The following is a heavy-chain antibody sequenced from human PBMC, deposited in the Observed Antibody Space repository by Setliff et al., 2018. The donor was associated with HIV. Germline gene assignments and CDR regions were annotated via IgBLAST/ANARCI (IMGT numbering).Heavy chain of an antibody. CDR2: IIPILGTT. D-gene: IGHD2-15*01. CDR3: ARGEGYCSGGDCYYYYMDV. V-gene: IGHV1-69*13. Sequence: GASVKVSCKASGGSFSNYGFSWVRQAPGQGLEWLGGIIPILGTTNYAPEFQDRVTITADESTSTAYLEMGNLRSEDTAVYYCARGEGYCSGGDCYYYYMDVWGKGTTVTVSS. CDR1: GGSFSNYG. J-gene: IGHJ6*03.